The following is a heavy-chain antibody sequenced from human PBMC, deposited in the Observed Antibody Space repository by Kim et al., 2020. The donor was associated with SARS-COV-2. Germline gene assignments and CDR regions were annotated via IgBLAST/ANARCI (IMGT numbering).Heavy chain of an antibody. J-gene: IGHJ4*02. V-gene: IGHV3-30*02. Sequence: DGRREDYADTVEGRFTISRDNSQNTLYMQMNSLRAEDTAVYYCAKAEAYDYWGQGTLVTVSS. CDR3: AKAEAYDY. CDR2: DGRRE.